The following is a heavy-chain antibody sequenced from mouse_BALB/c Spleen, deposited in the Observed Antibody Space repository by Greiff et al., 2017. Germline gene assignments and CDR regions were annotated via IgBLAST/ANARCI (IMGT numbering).Heavy chain of an antibody. D-gene: IGHD2-4*01. J-gene: IGHJ3*01. CDR1: GFSLTSYG. V-gene: IGHV2-2*02. CDR3: ATSYDYDEWFAY. CDR2: IWSGGST. Sequence: VKLQESGPGLVQPSQSLSITCTVSGFSLTSYGVHWVRQSPGKGLEWLGVIWSGGSTDYNAAFISRLSISKDNSKSQVFFKMNSLQANDTAIYYCATSYDYDEWFAYWGQGTLVTVSA.